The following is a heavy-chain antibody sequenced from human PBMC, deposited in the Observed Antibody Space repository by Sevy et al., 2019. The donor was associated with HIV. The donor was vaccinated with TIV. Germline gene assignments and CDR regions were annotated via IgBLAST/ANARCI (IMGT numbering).Heavy chain of an antibody. Sequence: GESLKISCKISGYTFSTYRITWVRQAPGQGLEWMGWISPHNGDTNYAQKLQDRITMITDTSTNTAFMELTSLRSDDTAVYYCARAYCSGGRCYSLAYWGQGTLVTVSS. J-gene: IGHJ4*02. CDR1: GYTFSTYR. CDR3: ARAYCSGGRCYSLAY. D-gene: IGHD2-15*01. CDR2: ISPHNGDT. V-gene: IGHV1-18*01.